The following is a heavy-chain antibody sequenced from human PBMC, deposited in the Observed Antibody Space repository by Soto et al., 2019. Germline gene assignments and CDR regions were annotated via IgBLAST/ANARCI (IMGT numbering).Heavy chain of an antibody. CDR3: GKERRGSGWSVCNF. J-gene: IGHJ4*02. Sequence: VQLLESGGGLVQPGGSLRLSCAASGFPFRDYAMNWVRQAPGKGLEWVSDISGNGDSARYADSVKGRFTVSRDNSRDTLYLQMNSLRVDDPAVYYCGKERRGSGWSVCNFWGQGTLVTVSS. CDR1: GFPFRDYA. D-gene: IGHD6-19*01. V-gene: IGHV3-23*01. CDR2: ISGNGDSA.